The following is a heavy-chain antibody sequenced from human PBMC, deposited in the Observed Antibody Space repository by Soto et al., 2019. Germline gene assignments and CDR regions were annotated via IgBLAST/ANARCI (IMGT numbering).Heavy chain of an antibody. CDR3: ARVRRQLAPSSRYYGMDV. V-gene: IGHV1-69*13. CDR2: IIPIFGTA. J-gene: IGHJ6*02. D-gene: IGHD6-6*01. Sequence: SVKVSCKASGGTFSSYSISWVRQAPGQGLEWMGGIIPIFGTANYAQKFQGRVTITADESTSTAYMELSRLRSDDTAVYYCARVRRQLAPSSRYYGMDVWGQGTTVTVSS. CDR1: GGTFSSYS.